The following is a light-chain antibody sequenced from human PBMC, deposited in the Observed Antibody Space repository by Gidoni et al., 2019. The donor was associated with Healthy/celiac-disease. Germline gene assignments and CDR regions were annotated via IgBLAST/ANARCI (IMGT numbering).Light chain of an antibody. Sequence: DVVMTQSPLSLPVTLGQPASISCRSSQSLVHSDGNTYLNWFQQRPGQSPRRLIYKVSNRDSGVPDRCSGSGSGTDFTLKISRVEAEDVGVYYCMQGTHWPRVTFGPGTKVDIK. J-gene: IGKJ3*01. CDR3: MQGTHWPRVT. CDR1: QSLVHSDGNTY. V-gene: IGKV2-30*02. CDR2: KVS.